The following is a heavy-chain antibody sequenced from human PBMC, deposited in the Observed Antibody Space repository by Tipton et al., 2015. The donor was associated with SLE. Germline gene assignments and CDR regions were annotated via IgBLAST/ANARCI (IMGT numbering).Heavy chain of an antibody. D-gene: IGHD4-17*01. CDR2: IYYSGST. V-gene: IGHV4-39*07. CDR3: ARGLWDTVINNWFDP. CDR1: GGSISSSSYY. Sequence: TLSLTCTVSGGSISSSSYYWGWIRQPPGKGLEWIGSIYYSGSTYYNPSLKSRVTISVDTSKNQFSLKVKSVTAADTAVYYCARGLWDTVINNWFDPWGQGTLVTVSS. J-gene: IGHJ5*02.